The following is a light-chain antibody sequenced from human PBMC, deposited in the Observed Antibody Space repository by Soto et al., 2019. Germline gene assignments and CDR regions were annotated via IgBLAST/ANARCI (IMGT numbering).Light chain of an antibody. CDR1: QSVSGK. V-gene: IGKV3-15*01. CDR2: DAS. J-gene: IGKJ1*01. CDR3: QQSNNWPWT. Sequence: EVLMTQSPATLSVSPGARAPLSCRARQSVSGKLAWYPQHPGQAPRLLIYDASTRATGIPARFSGSGSGTEFTLTISSLQSEDFAVYYCQQSNNWPWTFGQGTKVDI.